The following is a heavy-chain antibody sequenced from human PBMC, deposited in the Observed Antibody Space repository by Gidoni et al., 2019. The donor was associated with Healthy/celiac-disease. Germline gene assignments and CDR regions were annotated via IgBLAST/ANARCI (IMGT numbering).Heavy chain of an antibody. D-gene: IGHD6-25*01. J-gene: IGHJ4*02. Sequence: AGFTFSSYSMNWVRQAPGKGLEWVSSISSRSSYIYYADSVKGRFTISRDNAKNSLYLQRNSLRAEDTAVYYWASEYSSAVDDWGQGTLVTVSS. CDR2: ISSRSSYI. CDR3: ASEYSSAVDD. V-gene: IGHV3-21*01. CDR1: GFTFSSYS.